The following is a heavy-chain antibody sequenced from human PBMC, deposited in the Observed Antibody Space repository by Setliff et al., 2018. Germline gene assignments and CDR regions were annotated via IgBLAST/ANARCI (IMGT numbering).Heavy chain of an antibody. V-gene: IGHV4-61*02. CDR1: GGSISSGSYY. D-gene: IGHD1-1*01. CDR2: IYTNGGT. CDR3: ARANKKLDYYYYYYMDV. J-gene: IGHJ6*03. Sequence: SETLSLTCTVSGGSISSGSYYWSWIRQPAGKGLEWIGRIYTNGGTVYNPYLKSRVTISLDTSKNQFSLKLSSVTAADTAVYYCARANKKLDYYYYYYMDVWGTGTTVTVSS.